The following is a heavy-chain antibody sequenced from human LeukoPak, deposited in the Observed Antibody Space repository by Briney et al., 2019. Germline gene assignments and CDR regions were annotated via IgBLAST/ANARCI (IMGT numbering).Heavy chain of an antibody. J-gene: IGHJ4*02. Sequence: SVKVSCKASGGTFSSYAISWVRQAPGQGLEWMGGIIPIFGTANYAQKFQGRVTITADKSTSTAYMELSSLRSEDTAVYYCASGGSEAVRFDYWGQGTLVTVSS. CDR1: GGTFSSYA. D-gene: IGHD2-15*01. CDR3: ASGGSEAVRFDY. V-gene: IGHV1-69*06. CDR2: IIPIFGTA.